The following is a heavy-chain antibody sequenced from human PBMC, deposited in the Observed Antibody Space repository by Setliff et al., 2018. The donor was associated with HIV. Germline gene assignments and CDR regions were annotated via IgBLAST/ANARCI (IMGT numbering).Heavy chain of an antibody. V-gene: IGHV4-59*01. D-gene: IGHD4-17*01. CDR2: TFDNGNT. J-gene: IGHJ4*02. Sequence: PSETLSLTCYISGGSISFYYWNWLRQAPGKRLEWIAYTFDNGNTHYNPPLESRVTLSLDTSRNLFSLRLASVTAADTAVYYCARRIYGNNPYFDYWSQGTLVTVS. CDR1: GGSISFYY. CDR3: ARRIYGNNPYFDY.